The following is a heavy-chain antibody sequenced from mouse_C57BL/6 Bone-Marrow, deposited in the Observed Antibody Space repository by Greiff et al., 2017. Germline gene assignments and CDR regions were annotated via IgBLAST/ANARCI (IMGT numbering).Heavy chain of an antibody. D-gene: IGHD1-1*01. Sequence: VQLQQSVAELVRPGASVKLSCTASGFNIKNTYMHWVKQRPEQGLEWIGRIDPANGNTKYAPKFQGKATITADTSSNTAYLQLSSLTSEDTAIYYCALYYGSSHYARDYWGQGTSVTVSS. CDR3: ALYYGSSHYARDY. CDR2: IDPANGNT. J-gene: IGHJ4*01. V-gene: IGHV14-3*01. CDR1: GFNIKNTY.